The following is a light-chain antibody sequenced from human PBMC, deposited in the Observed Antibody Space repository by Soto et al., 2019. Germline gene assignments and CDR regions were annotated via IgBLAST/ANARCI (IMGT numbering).Light chain of an antibody. V-gene: IGKV3-20*01. CDR2: AAS. CDR3: QQSYSTPCT. CDR1: QSVRSSY. J-gene: IGKJ2*02. Sequence: EIVLTQSPDTLSLSPGESATLSCRASQSVRSSYLAWYQQTPGQTPRLLIYAASSRATGIPDRFSGSGSGTDFSLTISRLEAEDFAVYYCQQSYSTPCTFGQGTKLEIK.